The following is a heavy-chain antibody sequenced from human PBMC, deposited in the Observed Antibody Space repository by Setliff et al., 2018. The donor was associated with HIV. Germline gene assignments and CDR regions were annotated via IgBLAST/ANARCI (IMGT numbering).Heavy chain of an antibody. CDR2: INQDGSEK. CDR1: GFTFTSYW. V-gene: IGHV3-7*01. Sequence: GSLRLSCAASGFTFTSYWMIWVRQAPGKGLEWVANINQDGSEKNYVDSVKGRFTISRDNAKNTMYLQMNSLRAEDTAVYYCARGGVGSTGLDSWGQGTPVTVSS. J-gene: IGHJ4*02. CDR3: ARGGVGSTGLDS. D-gene: IGHD3-3*01.